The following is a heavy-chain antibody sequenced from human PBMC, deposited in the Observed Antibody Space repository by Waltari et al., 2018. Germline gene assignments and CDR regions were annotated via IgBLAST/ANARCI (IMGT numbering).Heavy chain of an antibody. Sequence: QVQLVQSGAEVKKPGASVKVSCKASGYTFTGYYMHWLRQAPGQGLEWMGGINPNSGGTNYAQKFQGWVTMTRDTSISTAYMELSRLRSDDTAVYYCAREGYSSGWYPFDYWGQGTLVTVSS. CDR1: GYTFTGYY. D-gene: IGHD6-19*01. CDR3: AREGYSSGWYPFDY. CDR2: INPNSGGT. V-gene: IGHV1-2*04. J-gene: IGHJ4*02.